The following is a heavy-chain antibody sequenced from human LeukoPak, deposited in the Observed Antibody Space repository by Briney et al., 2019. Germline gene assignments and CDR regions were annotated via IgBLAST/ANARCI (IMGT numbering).Heavy chain of an antibody. J-gene: IGHJ6*03. D-gene: IGHD3-10*01. Sequence: SETLSLTCTVSGGSISSSSYYWGWIRQPPGKGLEWIGSISHSGSTYSNPSLKSRVSISLYMSKNQFSLELSSVTAADSAIYYCARLTNSASGSSYTGGFYYMDVWGKGSTVTVSS. CDR1: GGSISSSSYY. CDR2: ISHSGST. CDR3: ARLTNSASGSSYTGGFYYMDV. V-gene: IGHV4-39*01.